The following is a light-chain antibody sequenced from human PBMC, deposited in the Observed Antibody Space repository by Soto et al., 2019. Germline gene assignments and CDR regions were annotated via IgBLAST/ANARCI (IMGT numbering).Light chain of an antibody. CDR1: SGDVGAYDR. CDR3: CSHAGGSSWV. CDR2: DVT. J-gene: IGLJ3*02. Sequence: QSALTQPRSVSGSPGQSVTISCTGPSGDVGAYDRVSWYQHHPTKAPKLIIYDVTNRPSGVPYRFTGSKSGSTASLTIYGIQASDEDDYYCCSHAGGSSWVFGGRTKVTV. V-gene: IGLV2-11*01.